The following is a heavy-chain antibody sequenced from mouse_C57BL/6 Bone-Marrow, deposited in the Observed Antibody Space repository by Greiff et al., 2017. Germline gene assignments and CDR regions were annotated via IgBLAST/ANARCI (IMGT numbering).Heavy chain of an antibody. CDR3: ARSGYYYGSIYYAMDY. CDR2: IYPGDGDT. V-gene: IGHV1-82*01. D-gene: IGHD1-1*01. CDR1: GYAFSSSW. J-gene: IGHJ4*01. Sequence: QVQLQQSGPELVKPGASVKISCKASGYAFSSSWMNWVKQRPGTGLEWIGRIYPGDGDTNYNGKFKGKATLTADKSSSTAYMQLSSLTSEDSAVYFCARSGYYYGSIYYAMDYWGQGTSVTVSS.